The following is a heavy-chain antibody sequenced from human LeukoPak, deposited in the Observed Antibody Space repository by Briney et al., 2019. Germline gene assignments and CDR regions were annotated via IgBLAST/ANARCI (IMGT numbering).Heavy chain of an antibody. V-gene: IGHV3-23*01. CDR3: AKPATYYDILTGYDY. J-gene: IGHJ4*02. D-gene: IGHD3-9*01. Sequence: GGSLRLSCAASGFTFSSYAMSWVRQAPGEGLEWVSAISGSGGRTDYADSVKGRFTISRDNSKNSLYLQMISLRAEDTALYYCAKPATYYDILTGYDYWGQGPRVTVSS. CDR2: ISGSGGRT. CDR1: GFTFSSYA.